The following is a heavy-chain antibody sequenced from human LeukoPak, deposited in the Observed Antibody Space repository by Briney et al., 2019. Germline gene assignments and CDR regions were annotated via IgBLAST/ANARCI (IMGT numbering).Heavy chain of an antibody. D-gene: IGHD5-18*01. CDR1: GGSFSGYY. Sequence: SETLSLTCAVYGGSFSGYYWSWVRQPPGKGLEWVGEINHSGSTNYNPSLKSRVTIPLDTSKNQSSLKLSSEAAADTAVYYCARQLARYSYGLGLGGRGTLVTVSS. CDR2: INHSGST. J-gene: IGHJ2*01. V-gene: IGHV4-34*01. CDR3: ARQLARYSYGLGL.